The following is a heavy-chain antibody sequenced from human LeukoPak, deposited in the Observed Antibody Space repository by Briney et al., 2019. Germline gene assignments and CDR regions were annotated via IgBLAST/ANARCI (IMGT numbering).Heavy chain of an antibody. V-gene: IGHV3-23*01. CDR2: ITSSGDGT. Sequence: GGSLRLSCAASGFTFSIYAMSWVRQAPGKGLQWVSSITSSGDGTYYADSVKGRFTISRDNSENMLYLQMNSLRVEDTAVYFCAKDRPNYYGSNGHYYRWDGDYWGQGTLVTVSS. D-gene: IGHD3-22*01. CDR3: AKDRPNYYGSNGHYYRWDGDY. J-gene: IGHJ4*02. CDR1: GFTFSIYA.